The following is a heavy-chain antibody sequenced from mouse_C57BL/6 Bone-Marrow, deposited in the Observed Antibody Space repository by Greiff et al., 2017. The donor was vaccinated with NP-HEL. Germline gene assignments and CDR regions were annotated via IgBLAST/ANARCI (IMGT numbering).Heavy chain of an antibody. CDR1: GYTFTSYW. CDR3: ARDGYYPYCFDY. CDR2: IDPSDSYT. Sequence: QVQLKQPGAELVKPGASVKLSCKASGYTFTSYWMQWVKQRPGQGLEWIGEIDPSDSYTNYNQKFKGKATLTVDTSSSTAYMQLSSLTSEDSAVYYCARDGYYPYCFDYWGQGTTLTVSS. D-gene: IGHD2-3*01. V-gene: IGHV1-50*01. J-gene: IGHJ2*01.